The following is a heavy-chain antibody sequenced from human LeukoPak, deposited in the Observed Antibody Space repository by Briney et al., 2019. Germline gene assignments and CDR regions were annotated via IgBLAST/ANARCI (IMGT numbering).Heavy chain of an antibody. CDR2: INHNSGGT. V-gene: IGHV1-2*02. CDR1: AYTFTGFY. J-gene: IGHJ4*02. D-gene: IGHD3-3*01. CDR3: ARVGVSRRLIYDFDY. Sequence: SVTASCKVSAYTFTGFYMHWVRHAPGHGLGWMGWINHNSGGTNYAKKFQSSVTITRGTSISTAYMELSRLRYDDTAVYYCARVGVSRRLIYDFDYWGQGTLVTVSS.